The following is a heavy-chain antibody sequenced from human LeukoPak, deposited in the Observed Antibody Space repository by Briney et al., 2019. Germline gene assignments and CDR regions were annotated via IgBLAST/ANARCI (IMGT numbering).Heavy chain of an antibody. D-gene: IGHD5-18*01. CDR1: GFTFSSYG. CDR3: AKVSGYSYGFFDS. Sequence: SLRLSCAASGFTFSSYGMHWVRQVPGKGLEWVSGISWNSGDIGYADSVKGRFTISRDNGKNSLYLQMNSLRAEDTALYYCAKVSGYSYGFFDSWGQGTLVTVSS. J-gene: IGHJ4*02. V-gene: IGHV3-9*01. CDR2: ISWNSGDI.